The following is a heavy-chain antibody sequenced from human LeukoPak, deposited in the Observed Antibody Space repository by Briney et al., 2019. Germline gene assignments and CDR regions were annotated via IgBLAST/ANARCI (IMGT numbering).Heavy chain of an antibody. D-gene: IGHD3-10*01. CDR1: GFTFSSYA. J-gene: IGHJ4*02. V-gene: IGHV3-30-3*01. CDR3: ARRSRVVRGVPSYYFDY. Sequence: GGSLRLSCAASGFTFSSYAMHWVRQAPGKGLEWVAVISYDGSNKYYADSVKGRFTISRDNSKNTLYLQMNSLRAEDTAVYYCARRSRVVRGVPSYYFDYWGQGTLVTVSS. CDR2: ISYDGSNK.